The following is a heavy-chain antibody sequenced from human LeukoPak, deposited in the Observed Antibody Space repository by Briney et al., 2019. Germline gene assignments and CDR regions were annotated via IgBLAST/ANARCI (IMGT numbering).Heavy chain of an antibody. CDR1: GGSFSGYY. V-gene: IGHV4-34*01. CDR2: INHSGST. D-gene: IGHD3-10*01. Sequence: KPSETLSLTCAVYGGSFSGYYWSWIRQPPGKGLEWIGEINHSGSTNYNPSLKSRVTISVDTSKYQFSLKLSSVTAADTAVYYCARWYREERHYYFDYWGQGTLVTVSS. CDR3: ARWYREERHYYFDY. J-gene: IGHJ4*02.